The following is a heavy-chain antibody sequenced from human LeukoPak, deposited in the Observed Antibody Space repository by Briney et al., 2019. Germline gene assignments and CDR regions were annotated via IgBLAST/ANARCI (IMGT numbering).Heavy chain of an antibody. J-gene: IGHJ4*02. CDR2: FTNDGSGA. CDR3: ASSGYGHFYYDY. V-gene: IGHV3-74*01. Sequence: GGSLRLSCAASGFTLSDYWMHWVRQVPGKGLMWISRFTNDGSGAGYADSVMGRFIISRDDTKNTLYLQMNSLRAEDTAVYYCASSGYGHFYYDYWGQGAVVTVS. D-gene: IGHD3-10*01. CDR1: GFTLSDYW.